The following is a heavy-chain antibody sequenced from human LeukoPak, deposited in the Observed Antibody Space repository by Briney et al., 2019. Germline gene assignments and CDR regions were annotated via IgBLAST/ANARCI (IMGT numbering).Heavy chain of an antibody. Sequence: ASVKVSCKASGYTFTGYYMHWVRQAPGQGLEWMGWINPNSGGTNHAQKFQGRVTMTRDTSISTAYMELSRLRSDDTAVYYCATSPLAAVGTYWGQGTLVTVSS. J-gene: IGHJ4*02. V-gene: IGHV1-2*02. CDR2: INPNSGGT. CDR1: GYTFTGYY. CDR3: ATSPLAAVGTY. D-gene: IGHD6-13*01.